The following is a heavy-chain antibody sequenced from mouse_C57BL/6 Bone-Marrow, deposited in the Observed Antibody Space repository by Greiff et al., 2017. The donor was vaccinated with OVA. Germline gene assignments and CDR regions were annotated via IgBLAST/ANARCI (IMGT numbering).Heavy chain of an antibody. J-gene: IGHJ4*01. CDR2: IDPANGDT. CDR3: TTDFYAMDY. Sequence: VQLQQSGAELVRPGASVTLSCTASGFNIKDDYMHWGKQRPEPGLEWIGWIDPANGDTEYASKFQGKATITAYTSSNTAYLQLSSLTSEDTAVYYCTTDFYAMDYWGQGTSVTVSS. V-gene: IGHV14-4*01. CDR1: GFNIKDDY.